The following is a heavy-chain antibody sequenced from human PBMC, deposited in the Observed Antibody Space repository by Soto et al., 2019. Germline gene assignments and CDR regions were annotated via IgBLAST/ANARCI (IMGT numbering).Heavy chain of an antibody. CDR1: GYTFTSYG. CDR3: SREQTIFGVVIKLKSFDY. D-gene: IGHD3-3*01. CDR2: ISAYNGNT. Sequence: ASVKVSFKASGYTFTSYGISWVRQAPGQGLEWMGWISAYNGNTNYAQKLQGRVTMTTDTSTSTAYMELRSLRSGDTAVYYCSREQTIFGVVIKLKSFDYWGQGTLVTVSS. J-gene: IGHJ4*02. V-gene: IGHV1-18*04.